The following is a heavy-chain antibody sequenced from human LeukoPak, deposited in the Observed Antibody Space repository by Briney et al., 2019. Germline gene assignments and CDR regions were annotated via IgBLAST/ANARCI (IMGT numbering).Heavy chain of an antibody. Sequence: GGSLRLSCTDSGFTFSMYWMSWVRQAPGKGLEWLTSIKPDGSAAIYVDSMKGRFTISRDNAKNSLYLQMNSLTVEDTAVYYCATHSDWRFDFWGQGTLVTVSS. CDR3: ATHSDWRFDF. CDR2: IKPDGSAA. V-gene: IGHV3-7*01. D-gene: IGHD6-19*01. J-gene: IGHJ4*02. CDR1: GFTFSMYW.